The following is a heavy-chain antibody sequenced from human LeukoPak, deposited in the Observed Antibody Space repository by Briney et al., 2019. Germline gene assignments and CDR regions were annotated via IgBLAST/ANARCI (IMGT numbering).Heavy chain of an antibody. CDR3: ARGFRFGELKDY. J-gene: IGHJ4*02. V-gene: IGHV1-2*02. D-gene: IGHD3-16*01. Sequence: ASVKVSCKASGYTFTGYYMHWVRQAPGQGLEWMGWINPNSGGTNYAQKFQGRVTMTRNTSISTAYMELSSLRSEDTAVYYCARGFRFGELKDYWGQGTLVTVSS. CDR1: GYTFTGYY. CDR2: INPNSGGT.